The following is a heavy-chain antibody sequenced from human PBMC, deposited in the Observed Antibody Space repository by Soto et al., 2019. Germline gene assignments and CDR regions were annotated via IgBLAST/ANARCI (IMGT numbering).Heavy chain of an antibody. D-gene: IGHD6-19*01. CDR1: GGTFSSYA. J-gene: IGHJ6*02. CDR3: ASPSQYSSGWYGSYYYGMDV. V-gene: IGHV1-69*13. CDR2: IIPIFGTA. Sequence: SVKVSCKASGGTFSSYAISWVRQAPGQGLEWMGGIIPIFGTANYAQKFQGRVTITADESTSTAYMELSSLRSEDTAVYYCASPSQYSSGWYGSYYYGMDVWGQGTTVTVSS.